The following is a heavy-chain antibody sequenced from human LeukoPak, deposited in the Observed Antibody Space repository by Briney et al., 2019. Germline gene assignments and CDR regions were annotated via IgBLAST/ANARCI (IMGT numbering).Heavy chain of an antibody. CDR3: ARGSIVVVPEGHWFDP. V-gene: IGHV4-31*03. J-gene: IGHJ5*02. CDR1: GGSISIGGYY. Sequence: SQTLSLTCTVSGGSISIGGYYWSWIRQHPGKGLEWIGYIYYSGSTYYNPSLKSRVTISVDTSKNQFSLKLSSVTAADTAVYYCARGSIVVVPEGHWFDPWGQGTLVTVSS. D-gene: IGHD2-21*01. CDR2: IYYSGST.